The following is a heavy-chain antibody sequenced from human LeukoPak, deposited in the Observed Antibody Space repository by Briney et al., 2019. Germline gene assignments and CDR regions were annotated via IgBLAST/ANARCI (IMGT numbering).Heavy chain of an antibody. CDR1: GFTFSNAW. Sequence: PGGSLRLSCAASGFTFSNAWMSWVRQAPGKGLEWVGRIKSKTDGWTTDYAAPVKGRFTISRDDSKNTLYLQMNSLKTEDTAVYYCTTVGGGNIHLDYWGQGTLVTVSS. J-gene: IGHJ4*02. D-gene: IGHD4-23*01. CDR2: IKSKTDGWTT. CDR3: TTVGGGNIHLDY. V-gene: IGHV3-15*01.